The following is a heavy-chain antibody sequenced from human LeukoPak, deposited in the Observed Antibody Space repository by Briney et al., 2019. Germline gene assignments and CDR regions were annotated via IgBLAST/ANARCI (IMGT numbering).Heavy chain of an antibody. CDR2: INHSGST. Sequence: SETLSLTCAVYGGSFSGYYWSWIRQPPGKGLEWIGEINHSGSTNYNPSLKSRVTISVDTSKNQFSLKLSSVTAADTAVYYCARTPGYSSSFSYWGQGTLVTASS. J-gene: IGHJ4*02. D-gene: IGHD6-13*01. CDR1: GGSFSGYY. V-gene: IGHV4-34*01. CDR3: ARTPGYSSSFSY.